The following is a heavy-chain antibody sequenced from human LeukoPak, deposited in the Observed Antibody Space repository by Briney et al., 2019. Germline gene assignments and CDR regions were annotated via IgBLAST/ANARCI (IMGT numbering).Heavy chain of an antibody. CDR1: GGSFSGYY. J-gene: IGHJ3*02. V-gene: IGHV4-34*01. CDR3: ARDSGSYPLGAFDI. CDR2: INHSGST. D-gene: IGHD1-26*01. Sequence: SETLSLTCAVYGGSFSGYYWSWIRQPPGKGLEWIGEINHSGSTNYNPSLKSRVTISVDTSKNQFSLKLSSVTAADTAVYYCARDSGSYPLGAFDIWGQGTMVTVSS.